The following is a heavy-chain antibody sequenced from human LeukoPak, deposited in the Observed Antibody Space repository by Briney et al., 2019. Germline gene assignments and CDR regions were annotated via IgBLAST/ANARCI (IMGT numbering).Heavy chain of an antibody. CDR2: VNPNSGGT. CDR1: GYTFTGYY. D-gene: IGHD6-13*01. CDR3: ARASSSSWRAYFDY. J-gene: IGHJ4*02. V-gene: IGHV1-2*02. Sequence: GASVKVSCKASGYTFTGYYIHWVRQAPGQGLEWMGWVNPNSGGTIYEEKFQGRVNMTRDTSTSTVYMELSSLRSEDTAVYYCARASSSSWRAYFDYWGQGTLVTVSS.